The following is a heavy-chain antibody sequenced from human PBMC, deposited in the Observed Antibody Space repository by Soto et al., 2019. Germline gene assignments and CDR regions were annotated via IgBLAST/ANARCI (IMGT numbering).Heavy chain of an antibody. CDR1: GFTFSSYS. CDR2: ISSSSSYI. CDR3: ARDSEYCSGGSCTDYYGMDV. Sequence: GGSLRLSCAASGFTFSSYSMNWVRQAPGKGLEWVSSISSSSSYIYYADSVKGRFTISRDNAKNSLYLQMNSLRAEDTAVYYCARDSEYCSGGSCTDYYGMDVWGQGTTVTVSS. V-gene: IGHV3-21*01. J-gene: IGHJ6*02. D-gene: IGHD2-15*01.